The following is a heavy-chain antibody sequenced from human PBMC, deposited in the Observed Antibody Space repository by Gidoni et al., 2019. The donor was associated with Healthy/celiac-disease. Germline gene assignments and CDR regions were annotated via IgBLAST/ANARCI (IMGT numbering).Heavy chain of an antibody. Sequence: EVQLVESGEGLVKPGGSLRLSCAASGFTFSSYSMTWVRQAPGKGLEWGSSISSSSSYIYYADSVKGRFTISRDNAKNSLYLQMNSLRAEDTAVYYCARAHPNLGYCSGGSCSLGYWGQGTLVTVSS. V-gene: IGHV3-21*01. J-gene: IGHJ4*02. CDR1: GFTFSSYS. D-gene: IGHD2-15*01. CDR3: ARAHPNLGYCSGGSCSLGY. CDR2: ISSSSSYI.